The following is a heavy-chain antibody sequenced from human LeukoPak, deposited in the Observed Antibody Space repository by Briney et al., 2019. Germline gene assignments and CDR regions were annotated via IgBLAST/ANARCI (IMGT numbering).Heavy chain of an antibody. CDR3: AKVLNWNFAYFDY. V-gene: IGHV3-23*01. D-gene: IGHD1-1*01. Sequence: GGSLRLSCAASGFTFSSYAMHWVRQAPGKGLEWVSAISGSGGSTYYADSVKGRFTISRDNSKNTLYLQMNSLRAEDTAVYYCAKVLNWNFAYFDYWGQGTLVTVSS. CDR2: ISGSGGST. J-gene: IGHJ4*02. CDR1: GFTFSSYA.